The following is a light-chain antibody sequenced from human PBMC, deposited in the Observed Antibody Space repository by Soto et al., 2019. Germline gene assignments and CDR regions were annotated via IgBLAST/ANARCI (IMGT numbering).Light chain of an antibody. Sequence: QSALTQPASVSGSPGQSITISCTGTRSDVGGYNYVSWYQHHPGKAPKLMIYDVSNRPSGVSKRFSGSKSGNTASLTISGLQAEDAAYYCCSSYTSISTLVFGGGTKLTVL. J-gene: IGLJ2*01. V-gene: IGLV2-14*03. CDR3: SSYTSISTLV. CDR1: RSDVGGYNY. CDR2: DVS.